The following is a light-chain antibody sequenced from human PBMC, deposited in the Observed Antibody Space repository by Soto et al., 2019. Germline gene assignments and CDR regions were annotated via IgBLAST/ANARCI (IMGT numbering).Light chain of an antibody. CDR1: SSDVGGYNY. J-gene: IGLJ2*01. CDR2: EVS. CDR3: SSYAGSNNLV. V-gene: IGLV2-8*01. Sequence: QSALTQPPSASGAPGQSVTISCTGTSSDVGGYNYVSWYQQHPGKAPKLMIYEVSKRPSGVPDRFSGSKSGNTASLTVSGLKAEDEDDYYCSSYAGSNNLVFGGGTKVTVL.